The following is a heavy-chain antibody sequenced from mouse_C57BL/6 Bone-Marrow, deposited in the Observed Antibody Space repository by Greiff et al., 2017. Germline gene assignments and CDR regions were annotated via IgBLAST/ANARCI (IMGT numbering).Heavy chain of an antibody. D-gene: IGHD2-10*01. V-gene: IGHV1-42*01. CDR3: ARESDLLSFAY. CDR2: INPSTGGT. J-gene: IGHJ3*01. Sequence: VQLQQSGPELVKPGASVKISCKASGYSFTDYYMNWVKQSPEKSLEWIGEINPSTGGTTYNQKFKAKATLTVDKSSSTAYMQLKSLTSEDSAVYYCARESDLLSFAYWGQGTLVTVSA. CDR1: GYSFTDYY.